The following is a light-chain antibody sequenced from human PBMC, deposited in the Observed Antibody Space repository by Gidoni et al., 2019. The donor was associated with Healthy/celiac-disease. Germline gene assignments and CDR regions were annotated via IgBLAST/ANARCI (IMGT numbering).Light chain of an antibody. CDR3: QQYGSSPWDPWT. J-gene: IGKJ1*01. Sequence: EIVLTQSPGTLSLSPGERATLSCRASQSVSSSYLAWYQQKPGQAPRLLIYGASSRATGIPDRFSGSGSGTDFTLTISRLEPEDFAVYYCQQYGSSPWDPWTFGQGTKVEIK. V-gene: IGKV3-20*01. CDR1: QSVSSSY. CDR2: GAS.